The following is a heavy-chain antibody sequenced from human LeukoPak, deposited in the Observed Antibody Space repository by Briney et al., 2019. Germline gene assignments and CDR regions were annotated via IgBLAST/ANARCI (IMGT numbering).Heavy chain of an antibody. CDR1: GFTFGDHA. Sequence: GGSLRLSCTGSGFTFGDHAMSWVRQAPGKGLEWVSYISSSGSTIYYADSVKGRFTISRDNAKNSLYLQMNSLRAEDTAVYYCARASQTRYYDFWSGYFVGGMDVWGQGTTVTVSS. CDR3: ARASQTRYYDFWSGYFVGGMDV. CDR2: ISSSGSTI. V-gene: IGHV3-48*03. D-gene: IGHD3-3*01. J-gene: IGHJ6*02.